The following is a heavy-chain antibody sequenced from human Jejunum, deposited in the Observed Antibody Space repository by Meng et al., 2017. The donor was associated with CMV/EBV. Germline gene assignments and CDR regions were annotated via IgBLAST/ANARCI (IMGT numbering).Heavy chain of an antibody. Sequence: YPVFVYHIHWVRQAPGHGREWMGRIIPNSGNTDYAQQFQGRVTLTRDTSISTAYMELNSLKSDDTAMYYCARDSAYGGNIVFVDHWGQGMLVTVSS. CDR1: YPVFVYH. V-gene: IGHV1-2*02. J-gene: IGHJ4*02. CDR3: ARDSAYGGNIVFVDH. D-gene: IGHD4-23*01. CDR2: IIPNSGNT.